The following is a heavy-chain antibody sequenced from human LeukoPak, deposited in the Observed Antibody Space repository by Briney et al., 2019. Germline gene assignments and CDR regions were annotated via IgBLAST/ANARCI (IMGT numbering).Heavy chain of an antibody. J-gene: IGHJ6*02. CDR1: GGTFSSYA. CDR3: AREGLVPAALNGMDV. CDR2: IIPIFGTA. D-gene: IGHD2-2*01. Sequence: GASVKVSCKASGGTFSSYAISWVRQAPGQGLEWMGGIIPIFGTANYAQKFQGRVTITADASTSTAYMELSSLRSADTAVYYCAREGLVPAALNGMDVWGQGTTVTVSS. V-gene: IGHV1-69*13.